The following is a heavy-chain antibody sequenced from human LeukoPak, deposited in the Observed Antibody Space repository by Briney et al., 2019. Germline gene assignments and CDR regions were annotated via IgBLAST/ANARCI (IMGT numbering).Heavy chain of an antibody. J-gene: IGHJ1*01. Sequence: GGSLRLSCAASGFTFSNAWMSWVRHAPGKGLEWVGRIKSKTDGGTTDYAAPVKGRFTISRDDSKNTLYLQMNSLKTEDTAVYYCTTLPYSGSMEYFQHWGQGTLVTVSS. CDR2: IKSKTDGGTT. V-gene: IGHV3-15*01. CDR3: TTLPYSGSMEYFQH. CDR1: GFTFSNAW. D-gene: IGHD1-26*01.